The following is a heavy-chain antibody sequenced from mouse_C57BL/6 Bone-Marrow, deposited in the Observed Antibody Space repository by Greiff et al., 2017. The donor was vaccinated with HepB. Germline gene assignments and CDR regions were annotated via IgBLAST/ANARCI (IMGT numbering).Heavy chain of an antibody. CDR3: GRCEGYSRGHLYFDV. Sequence: QVQLQQPGAELVKPGASVKLSCKASGYTFTSYWMHWVKQRPGRGLEWIGRIDPNSGGTKYNEKFKSKATLTVDKPSSTAYMQLSSLTSEDSAVYYWGRCEGYSRGHLYFDVWGTGTTVTVSS. V-gene: IGHV1-72*01. J-gene: IGHJ1*03. CDR2: IDPNSGGT. D-gene: IGHD2-3*01. CDR1: GYTFTSYW.